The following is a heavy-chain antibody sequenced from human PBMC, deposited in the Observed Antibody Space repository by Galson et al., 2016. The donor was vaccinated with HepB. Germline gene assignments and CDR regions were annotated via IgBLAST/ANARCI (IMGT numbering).Heavy chain of an antibody. Sequence: SVKVSCKASGYTLTTYGISWVRQAPGQGLEWMGWISPYSGNTNYAQKFQGRVTMSTDTSTSTAYMELRSLRSDDTAVCYCAKKEGVAARNHYYSYHGMDVWGRGTTVTISS. D-gene: IGHD6-6*01. J-gene: IGHJ6*02. CDR3: AKKEGVAARNHYYSYHGMDV. CDR2: ISPYSGNT. V-gene: IGHV1-18*01. CDR1: GYTLTTYG.